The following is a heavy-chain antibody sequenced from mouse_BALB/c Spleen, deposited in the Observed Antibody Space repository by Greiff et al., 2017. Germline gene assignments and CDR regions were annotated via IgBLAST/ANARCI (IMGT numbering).Heavy chain of an antibody. CDR2: IWSGGST. D-gene: IGHD2-12*01. CDR3: ASLRRGSAMDY. Sequence: QVQLKESGPGLVQPSQSLSITCTVSGFSLTSYGVHWVRQSPGKGLEWLGVIWSGGSTDYNAAFISRLSISKDNSKSQVFFKMNSLQANDTAIYYYASLRRGSAMDYWGQGTSVTVSS. J-gene: IGHJ4*01. CDR1: GFSLTSYG. V-gene: IGHV2-2*02.